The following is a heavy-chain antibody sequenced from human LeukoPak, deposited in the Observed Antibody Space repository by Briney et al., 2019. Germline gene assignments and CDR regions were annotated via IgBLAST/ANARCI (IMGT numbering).Heavy chain of an antibody. V-gene: IGHV4-4*07. J-gene: IGHJ6*02. Sequence: SETLSLTCTVSGGSISSYYWSWIRQPAGTGLEWIWRIYTSGSTNYNPSLTSRVTMSVDTSKNQFSLKLSSMTAADTAVYYCARGESGYDRNYYYGMDVWGQGTTVTVSS. CDR3: ARGESGYDRNYYYGMDV. CDR1: GGSISSYY. D-gene: IGHD5-12*01. CDR2: IYTSGST.